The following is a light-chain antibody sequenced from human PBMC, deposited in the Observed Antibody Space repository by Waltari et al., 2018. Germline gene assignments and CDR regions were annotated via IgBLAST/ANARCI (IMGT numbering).Light chain of an antibody. CDR1: QSVSSY. V-gene: IGKV3-11*01. J-gene: IGKJ4*01. CDR2: DAS. Sequence: EIVLTQSPATLSLSPGERVPLSCRAGQSVSSYLAWYQQKPGQAPRLLIYDASNRATGIPARFSGSGSGTDFTLTISSLEPEDFAVYYCQQRSSWPLTFGGGTKVEIK. CDR3: QQRSSWPLT.